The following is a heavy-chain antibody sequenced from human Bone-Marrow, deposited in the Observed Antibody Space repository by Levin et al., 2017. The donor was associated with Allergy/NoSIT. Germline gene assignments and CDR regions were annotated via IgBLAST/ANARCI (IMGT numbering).Heavy chain of an antibody. CDR3: SRGRSSYYPNDAFDI. CDR2: INHSGIT. Sequence: SETLSLTCSVYGGSYSGYYLNWIRQPPGKGLEWIGEINHSGITNYNPSLSTRVTISHDTSKKQISLRLTSVTAADTAVYYCSRGRSSYYPNDAFDIWGRGTLVTVSS. J-gene: IGHJ3*02. D-gene: IGHD1-26*01. V-gene: IGHV4-34*01. CDR1: GGSYSGYY.